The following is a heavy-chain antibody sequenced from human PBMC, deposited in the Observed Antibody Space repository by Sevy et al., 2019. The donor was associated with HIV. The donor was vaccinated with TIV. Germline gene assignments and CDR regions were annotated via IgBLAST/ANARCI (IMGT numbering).Heavy chain of an antibody. CDR3: ATTKDYYESSGSPFDY. CDR1: GKTLSQLS. V-gene: IGHV1-24*01. D-gene: IGHD3-22*01. J-gene: IGHJ4*02. CDR2: FDPEDGET. Sequence: ASVKVSCKVSGKTLSQLSMHWVRQARGKGLEWLGTFDPEDGETRYAQKLQGRVTMTEDTSTDTAYMELRSLRSEDTALYYCATTKDYYESSGSPFDYWGQGTLVTVSS.